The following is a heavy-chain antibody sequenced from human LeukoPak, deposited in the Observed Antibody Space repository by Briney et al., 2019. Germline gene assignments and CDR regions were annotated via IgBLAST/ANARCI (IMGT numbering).Heavy chain of an antibody. V-gene: IGHV4-34*01. J-gene: IGHJ4*02. D-gene: IGHD1/OR15-1a*01. Sequence: SETLSLTCAVYGGSFSGYYWSWIRQPPGKGLEWIGEINHSGSTNYNPSLKSRATISVDTSKNQFSLKLSSVTAADTAVYYCARNKQYYFDYWGQGTLVTVSS. CDR3: ARNKQYYFDY. CDR1: GGSFSGYY. CDR2: INHSGST.